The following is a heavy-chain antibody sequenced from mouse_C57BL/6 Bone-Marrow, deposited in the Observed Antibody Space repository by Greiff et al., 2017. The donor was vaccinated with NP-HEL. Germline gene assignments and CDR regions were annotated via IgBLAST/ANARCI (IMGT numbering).Heavy chain of an antibody. CDR1: GFSLSTSGMG. D-gene: IGHD1-1*01. V-gene: IGHV8-12*01. J-gene: IGHJ1*03. CDR2: IYWDDDK. CDR3: ARSSFITTVVASWYFDV. Sequence: QVTLKESGPGILQSSQTLSLTCSFSGFSLSTSGMGVSWIRQPSGKGLEWLAHIYWDDDKRYNPSLKSRLTISKDTSRNQVFLKITSVDTADTATYYCARSSFITTVVASWYFDVWGTGTTVTVSS.